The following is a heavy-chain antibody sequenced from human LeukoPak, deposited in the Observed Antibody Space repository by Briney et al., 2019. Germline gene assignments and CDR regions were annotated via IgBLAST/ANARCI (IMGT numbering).Heavy chain of an antibody. Sequence: TSQTLSLTCTVSGGSISSGDYCWSWIRQPPGKGLEWIGYIYYSGSTYYNTSLKSRVTISVDTSKNQFSLKLSSVTAADTAVYYCAREYSEMATTGGEGFDYWGQGTLVTVSS. CDR1: GGSISSGDYC. CDR2: IYYSGST. CDR3: AREYSEMATTGGEGFDY. D-gene: IGHD5-24*01. J-gene: IGHJ4*02. V-gene: IGHV4-30-4*08.